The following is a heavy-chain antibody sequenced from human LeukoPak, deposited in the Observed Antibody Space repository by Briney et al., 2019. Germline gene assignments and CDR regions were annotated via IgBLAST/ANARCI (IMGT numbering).Heavy chain of an antibody. CDR3: AKDRRLASFDY. D-gene: IGHD6-25*01. V-gene: IGHV3-7*03. CDR2: IKQDGSET. J-gene: IGHJ4*02. CDR1: GFTFSRYW. Sequence: GGSLRLSCAASGFTFSRYWMSWVRQAPGKGLEWVANIKQDGSETYYVDSVKGRFTISRDNDKNSLFLQMNSLGAGDTAIYYCAKDRRLASFDYGGQGTLVTVSS.